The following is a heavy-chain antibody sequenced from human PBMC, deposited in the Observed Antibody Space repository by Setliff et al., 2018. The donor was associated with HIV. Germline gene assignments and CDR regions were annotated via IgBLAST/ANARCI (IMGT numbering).Heavy chain of an antibody. CDR2: IYHSGST. CDR3: ASNLLLGYPHY. V-gene: IGHV4-38-2*02. D-gene: IGHD2-8*01. J-gene: IGHJ4*02. Sequence: PSETLSLTCTVSGYSISSGYYWGWIRQPPGKGLEWIGGIYHSGSTYYNPSLKSRVTISVDTSKNQFSLKLSSVTAADTAVYYCASNLLLGYPHYWGQGTLVTVSS. CDR1: GYSISSGYY.